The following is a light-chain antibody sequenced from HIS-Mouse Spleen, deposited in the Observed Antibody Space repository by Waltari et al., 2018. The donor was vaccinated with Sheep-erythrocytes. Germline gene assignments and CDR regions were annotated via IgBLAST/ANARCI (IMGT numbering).Light chain of an antibody. V-gene: IGLV2-11*01. CDR2: DVS. Sequence: QSALTQPRSVSGSPGQSVTISCTGTSSYVGGYNYVSWYQQHPGKAPNLIIYDVSKRPAGVPDRFSGSKSGNTASLTISGLQAEDEADYYCCSYAGSYNHVFATGTKVTVL. CDR1: SSYVGGYNY. J-gene: IGLJ1*01. CDR3: CSYAGSYNHV.